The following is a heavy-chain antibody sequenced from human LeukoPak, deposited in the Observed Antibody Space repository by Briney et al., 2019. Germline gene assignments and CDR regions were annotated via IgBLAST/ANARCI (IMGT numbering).Heavy chain of an antibody. V-gene: IGHV3-21*01. CDR2: ISSSSSYI. CDR1: GFPFSSYS. J-gene: IGHJ6*04. Sequence: PGGSLRLSCAASGFPFSSYSMNWVRQAPGKGLEWVSSISSSSSYIYYADSVKGRFTISRDNAKNSLYLQMNSLRAEDTAVYYCARDTKAYHSSSWYQDVWGKGTTVTVSS. D-gene: IGHD6-13*01. CDR3: ARDTKAYHSSSWYQDV.